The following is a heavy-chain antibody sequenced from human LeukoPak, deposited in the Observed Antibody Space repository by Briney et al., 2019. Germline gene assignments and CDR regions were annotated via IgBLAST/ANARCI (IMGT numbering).Heavy chain of an antibody. CDR2: IYYSGST. Sequence: SETLSLTCTVSGGSISSYYWSWIRQPPGKGLEWIGYIYYSGSTNYSPSLKSRVTISVDTSKNQFSLKLSSVTAADTAVYYCARVYGKRYYYDSSGYLDYWGQGTLVTVSS. D-gene: IGHD3-22*01. CDR3: ARVYGKRYYYDSSGYLDY. CDR1: GGSISSYY. J-gene: IGHJ4*02. V-gene: IGHV4-59*12.